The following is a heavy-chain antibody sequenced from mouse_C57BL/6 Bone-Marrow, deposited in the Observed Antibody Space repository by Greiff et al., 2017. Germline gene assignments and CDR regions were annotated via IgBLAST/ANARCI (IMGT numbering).Heavy chain of an antibody. J-gene: IGHJ3*01. CDR1: GFTFSSFA. CDR2: ISDGGSYT. Sequence: DVHLVESGGGLVKPGGSLKLSCAASGFTFSSFAMSWVRQTPEKRLEWVATISDGGSYTYYPDNVKGRFTISRDNAKNNLYLQMSHLKSEDTAMYYCARDRRLPFADWGQGTLVTVSA. D-gene: IGHD2-4*01. V-gene: IGHV5-4*01. CDR3: ARDRRLPFAD.